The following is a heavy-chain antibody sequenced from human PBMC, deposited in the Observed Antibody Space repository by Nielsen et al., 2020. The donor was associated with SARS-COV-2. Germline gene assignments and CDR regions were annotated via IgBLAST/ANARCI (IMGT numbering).Heavy chain of an antibody. J-gene: IGHJ3*02. V-gene: IGHV4-59*01. CDR2: IYYSGST. D-gene: IGHD3-10*01. Sequence: WIRQPPGKGLEWIGYIYYSGSTNYNPSLKGRVTISVDTSKNQFSLKLSSVTAADTAVYYCARGWGYGSGSAFDIWGQGTMVTVSS. CDR3: ARGWGYGSGSAFDI.